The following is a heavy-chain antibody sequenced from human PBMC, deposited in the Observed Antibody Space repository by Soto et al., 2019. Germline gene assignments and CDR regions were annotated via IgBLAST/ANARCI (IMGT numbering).Heavy chain of an antibody. V-gene: IGHV3-33*01. D-gene: IGHD2-15*01. CDR3: ARDLRRYCSGGSCYFDY. CDR1: GFTFSSYG. J-gene: IGHJ4*02. CDR2: ILYDGSNK. Sequence: XGSLRLSCAASGFTFSSYGMHWVRQAPGKGLEWVAVILYDGSNKYYADSVKGRFTISRDNSKNTLYLQMNSLRAEDTAVYYCARDLRRYCSGGSCYFDYSGQGTLVTVSS.